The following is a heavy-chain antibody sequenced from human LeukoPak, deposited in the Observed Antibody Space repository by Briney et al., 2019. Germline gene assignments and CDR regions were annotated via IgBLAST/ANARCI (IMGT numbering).Heavy chain of an antibody. CDR3: ARRVMAAVGWFDP. V-gene: IGHV5-51*01. CDR2: IYARDSDT. D-gene: IGHD2-21*01. J-gene: IGHJ5*02. Sequence: GESLKISFKGSGYSFNSYWIGWFRQMPGKGLEWLGMIYARDSDTRYRPAFQGQVTISADQSISTAYLQWSSLKASDTAMYYRARRVMAAVGWFDPRGQGTLVTVSS. CDR1: GYSFNSYW.